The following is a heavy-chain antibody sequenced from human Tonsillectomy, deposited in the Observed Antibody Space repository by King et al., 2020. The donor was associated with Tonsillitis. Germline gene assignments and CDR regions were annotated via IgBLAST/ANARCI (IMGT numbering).Heavy chain of an antibody. J-gene: IGHJ4*02. CDR1: GVSISSAGYY. CDR3: ARSGENYGGFQDY. CDR2: IYYSGGT. Sequence: VQLQESGPGLVTPSQTLSLTCTVSGVSISSAGYYWTWIRQYPVKGLEWIGYIYYSGGTYYNPSLKSRVTISLDTSKNQFSLKLSSVTAADTAVYYCARSGENYGGFQDYWGQGALVTVSS. D-gene: IGHD4-23*01. V-gene: IGHV4-31*03.